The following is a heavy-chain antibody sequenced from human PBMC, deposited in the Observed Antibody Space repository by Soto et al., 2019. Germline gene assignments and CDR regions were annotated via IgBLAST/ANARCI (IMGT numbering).Heavy chain of an antibody. CDR3: AKDRVGY. V-gene: IGHV3-30*18. CDR1: GFTFSSYG. CDR2: ISYDGSNK. J-gene: IGHJ4*02. Sequence: PGGSLRLSCAASGFTFSSYGMHWVRQAPGKGLEWVAVISYDGSNKYYADSVKGRFTISRDNSKNTLYLQMNSLRAEDTAVYYCAKDRVGYWGQGTLVTVSS.